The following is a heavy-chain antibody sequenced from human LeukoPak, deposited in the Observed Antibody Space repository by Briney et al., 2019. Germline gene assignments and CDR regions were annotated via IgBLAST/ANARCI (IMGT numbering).Heavy chain of an antibody. Sequence: SETLSLTCVVSGGSLSTHHWSWIRQSPGRGLEWIGYISDSGSTNYNPSLKSRVTISVDTSKNQFSLKLSSVTAADTAVYYCARVRRFSFYYYYGMDVWGQGTTVTVSS. D-gene: IGHD3-3*01. CDR1: GGSLSTHH. J-gene: IGHJ6*02. V-gene: IGHV4-59*11. CDR3: ARVRRFSFYYYYGMDV. CDR2: ISDSGST.